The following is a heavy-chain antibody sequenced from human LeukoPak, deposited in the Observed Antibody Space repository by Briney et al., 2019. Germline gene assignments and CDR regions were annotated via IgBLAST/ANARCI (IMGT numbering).Heavy chain of an antibody. CDR3: ARDLREMATIFFDY. Sequence: ASVKVSCKASGYTFTGYYMHWVRQAPGQGLEWMGWINPNSGGTNYAQKFQGRVTMTRDTSISTAYMEPSRLRSDDTAVYYCARDLREMATIFFDYWGQGTLVTVSS. V-gene: IGHV1-2*02. CDR1: GYTFTGYY. CDR2: INPNSGGT. D-gene: IGHD5-24*01. J-gene: IGHJ4*02.